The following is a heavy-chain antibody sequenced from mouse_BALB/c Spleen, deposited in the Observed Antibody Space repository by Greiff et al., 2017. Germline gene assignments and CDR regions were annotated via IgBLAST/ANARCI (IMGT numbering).Heavy chain of an antibody. D-gene: IGHD2-4*01. CDR3: ARMGYDYPFAY. Sequence: QVQLQQPGAELVKPGASVKLSCKASGYTFTSYWMHWVKLRPGQGFEWIGEINPSNGGTNYNEKFKGKATLTVDTSSSTAYVDLSSLTSEDSAVYYCARMGYDYPFAYWGQGTLVTVSA. CDR1: GYTFTSYW. J-gene: IGHJ3*01. V-gene: IGHV1S81*02. CDR2: INPSNGGT.